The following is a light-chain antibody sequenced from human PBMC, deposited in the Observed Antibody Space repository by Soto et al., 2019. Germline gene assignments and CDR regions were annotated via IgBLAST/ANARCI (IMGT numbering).Light chain of an antibody. Sequence: DIQMTQSPSTLSASVGDRVTITCRASQSINTWLAWYQLKPGKAPKLLIYKASTLESGVSSRFSGSGSETEFTLTISSLQPYDFATYYCQQYQTYSQFGQGTKVEIK. V-gene: IGKV1-5*03. J-gene: IGKJ1*01. CDR2: KAS. CDR1: QSINTW. CDR3: QQYQTYSQ.